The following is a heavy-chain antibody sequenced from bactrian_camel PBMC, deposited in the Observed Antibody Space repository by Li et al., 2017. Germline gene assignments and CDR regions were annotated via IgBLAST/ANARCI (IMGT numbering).Heavy chain of an antibody. CDR1: GYTYTEYC. J-gene: IGHJ4*01. CDR2: IVGNKIT. CDR3: ATTGFDY. V-gene: IGHV3S9*01. D-gene: IGHD5*01. Sequence: HVQLVESGGGSVQTGDSLTLSCVASGYTYTEYCMAWFRQVPGKEREGVATIVGNKITSYADSVKGRFIVSRDNAKNTVYLQMNSLKAEDTALYYCATTGFDYWSQGTQVTVS.